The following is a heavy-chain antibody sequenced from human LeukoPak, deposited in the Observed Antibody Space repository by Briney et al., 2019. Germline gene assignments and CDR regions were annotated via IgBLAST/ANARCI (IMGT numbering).Heavy chain of an antibody. D-gene: IGHD3-10*01. CDR2: IYYSGST. Sequence: SETLSLTCTVSDDSISSYYWSWIRQPPGKGLEWIGYIYYSGSTNYNPSLKSRVTISVDTSKNQFSLKLSSVTAADTAVYYCARGTESYYGSGSYSHDYWGQGTLVTVSS. CDR1: DDSISSYY. V-gene: IGHV4-59*01. J-gene: IGHJ4*02. CDR3: ARGTESYYGSGSYSHDY.